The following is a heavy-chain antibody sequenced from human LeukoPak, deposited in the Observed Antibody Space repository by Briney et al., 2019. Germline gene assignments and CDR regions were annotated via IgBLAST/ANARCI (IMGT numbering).Heavy chain of an antibody. Sequence: GESLKISCKGSGYSFTSYWIGWARQMPGKGLEWMGIIYPGDSDTRYSPSFQGQVTISADKSISTAYLQWSSLKASDTAMYYCARSLLDIVVVPAAAYNWFDPWGQGTLVTVSS. J-gene: IGHJ5*02. V-gene: IGHV5-51*01. D-gene: IGHD2-2*03. CDR2: IYPGDSDT. CDR3: ARSLLDIVVVPAAAYNWFDP. CDR1: GYSFTSYW.